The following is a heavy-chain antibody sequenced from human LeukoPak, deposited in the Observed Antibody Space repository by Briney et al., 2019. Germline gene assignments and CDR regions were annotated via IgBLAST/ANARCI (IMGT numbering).Heavy chain of an antibody. CDR3: AKGRQDSLTDALDV. V-gene: IGHV3-9*03. CDR2: INWNGAII. J-gene: IGHJ3*01. Sequence: GGSLRLSCAASGFTFDNSAMHWVRQAPGKGLEWVSGINWNGAIIDYVDSVKSRFIISRDNAKNSLYLQMNSLRPEDMALYYCAKGRQDSLTDALDVWGQGTMVTVSS. CDR1: GFTFDNSA. D-gene: IGHD2-15*01.